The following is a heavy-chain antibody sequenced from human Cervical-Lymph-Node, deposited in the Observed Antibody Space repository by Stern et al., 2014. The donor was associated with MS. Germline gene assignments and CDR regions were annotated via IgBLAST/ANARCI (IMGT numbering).Heavy chain of an antibody. CDR1: GYTFTDYA. CDR3: ARYSRGWSGENDY. J-gene: IGHJ4*02. D-gene: IGHD6-19*01. CDR2: INTDTGEP. Sequence: VQLVQSGSEFRKPGASVKVSCKASGYTFTDYAMNWVRQAPGQGLEWMGWINTDTGEPTYAEDLTGRFVFSLDTSVSTAYLQISSLKAEDSGIYYCARYSRGWSGENDYWGQGTLVTVSS. V-gene: IGHV7-4-1*02.